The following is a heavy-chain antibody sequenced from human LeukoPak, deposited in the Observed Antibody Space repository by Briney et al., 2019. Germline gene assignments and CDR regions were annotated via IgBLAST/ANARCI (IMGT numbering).Heavy chain of an antibody. Sequence: GASVKVSCKASGYTFTSYYMHWVRQAPGQGLEWMGIINPSGGSTSYAQKFQGRVTMTRDTSTSTVYMELSSLRSEDTAVYYCARDPNNYDYVWGSYRTAPRLDYWGQGTLVTVSS. CDR1: GYTFTSYY. CDR3: ARDPNNYDYVWGSYRTAPRLDY. V-gene: IGHV1-46*01. J-gene: IGHJ4*02. CDR2: INPSGGST. D-gene: IGHD3-16*02.